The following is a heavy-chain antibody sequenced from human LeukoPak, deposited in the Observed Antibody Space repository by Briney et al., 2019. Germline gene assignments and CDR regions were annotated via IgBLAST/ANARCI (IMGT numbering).Heavy chain of an antibody. J-gene: IGHJ4*02. V-gene: IGHV3-23*01. CDR2: ISGSGGST. Sequence: GGSLRLSCAASGFTFSSYAVSWVRQAPGKGLEWVSAISGSGGSTYYADSVKGRFTISRDNSKNTLYLQMNSLRAEDTAVYYCAKETAPDIVVVPAASDYWGQGTLVTVSS. CDR1: GFTFSSYA. D-gene: IGHD2-2*01. CDR3: AKETAPDIVVVPAASDY.